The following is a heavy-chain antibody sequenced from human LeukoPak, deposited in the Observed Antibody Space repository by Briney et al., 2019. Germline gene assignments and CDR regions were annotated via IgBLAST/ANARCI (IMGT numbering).Heavy chain of an antibody. CDR3: AKDPQGMRFGELFSFY. CDR2: ISGSGGST. V-gene: IGHV3-23*01. D-gene: IGHD3-10*01. Sequence: GGSLRLSCAASGFTFSSYDMSWVRQAPGKGLEWVSAISGSGGSTHYADSVKGRFTISRDKSKNTLYLQMNSLRAEDTAVYYSAKDPQGMRFGELFSFYWGQGTLVTVSS. J-gene: IGHJ4*02. CDR1: GFTFSSYD.